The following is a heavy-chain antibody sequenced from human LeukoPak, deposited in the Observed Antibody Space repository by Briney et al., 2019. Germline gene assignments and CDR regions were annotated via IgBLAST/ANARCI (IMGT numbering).Heavy chain of an antibody. CDR2: ISGNNDNP. CDR3: ARDGTSTDDC. V-gene: IGHV1-18*01. D-gene: IGHD2-2*01. Sequence: ASVTVSCTASGYTFSKFGISWVRQAPGQGLEWMGWISGNNDNPNYGQKFQGRFTVTTDSSTSTAYMELRNLRSDDTAVYYCARDGTSTDDCWGQGTLVTVSS. CDR1: GYTFSKFG. J-gene: IGHJ4*02.